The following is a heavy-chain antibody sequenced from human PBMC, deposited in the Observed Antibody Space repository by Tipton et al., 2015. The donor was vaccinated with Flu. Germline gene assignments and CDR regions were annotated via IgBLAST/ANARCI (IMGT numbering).Heavy chain of an antibody. V-gene: IGHV4-59*08. CDR1: GGSITSYV. CDR2: VHYSEGA. CDR3: ARSEGGAVEY. D-gene: IGHD3-16*01. J-gene: IGHJ4*02. Sequence: TLSLTCTVSGGSITSYVWTWIRQPPGKGLEWIGYVHYSEGANYNTSLKSRVTMSVDTSKNQFSLNLMSVTAADTAVYYCARSEGGAVEYWGQGTLVTVSS.